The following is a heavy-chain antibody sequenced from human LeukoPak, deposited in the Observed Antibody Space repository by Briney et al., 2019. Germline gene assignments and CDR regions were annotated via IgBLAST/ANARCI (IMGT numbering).Heavy chain of an antibody. Sequence: PSETLSLTCTVSGGSISSYYWSWIRQPPGKGLEWIGYIYYSGSTNYNPSLKSRVTISVDKSKNQFSLKLSSVTAADTAVYYCAAAGYSSGWFDYWGQGTLVTVSS. CDR1: GGSISSYY. CDR3: AAAGYSSGWFDY. D-gene: IGHD6-19*01. V-gene: IGHV4-59*12. CDR2: IYYSGST. J-gene: IGHJ4*02.